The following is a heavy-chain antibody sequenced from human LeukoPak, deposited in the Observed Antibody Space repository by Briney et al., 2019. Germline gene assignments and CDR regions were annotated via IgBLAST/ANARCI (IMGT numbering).Heavy chain of an antibody. J-gene: IGHJ4*02. CDR3: ARYLRY. CDR2: ISYDGSNK. D-gene: IGHD3-16*01. V-gene: IGHV3-30-3*01. CDR1: GFTFSSYA. Sequence: PGGSLRLSCAASGFTFSSYAMHWVRQAPGKGLEWVAVISYDGSNKYYADSVKGRFTISRDNAKNSLYLQMNSLRAEDTAVYYCARYLRYWGQGTLVTVSS.